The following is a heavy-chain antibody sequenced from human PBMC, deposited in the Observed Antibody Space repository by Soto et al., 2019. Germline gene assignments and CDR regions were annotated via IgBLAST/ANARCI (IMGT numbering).Heavy chain of an antibody. CDR1: GFTFSSYS. CDR2: ISSSSSYI. Sequence: GGSLRLSCAASGFTFSSYSMNWVRQAPGKGLEWVSSISSSSSYIYYADSVKGRFTISRDSAKNSLYLQMNSLRAEDTAVYYCARDYYDSSGYYSNYFDYWGQGTLVTVSS. V-gene: IGHV3-21*01. J-gene: IGHJ4*02. CDR3: ARDYYDSSGYYSNYFDY. D-gene: IGHD3-22*01.